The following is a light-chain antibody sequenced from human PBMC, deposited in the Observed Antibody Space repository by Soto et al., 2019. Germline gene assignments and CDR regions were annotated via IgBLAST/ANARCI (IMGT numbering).Light chain of an antibody. CDR3: QQSYSTPDT. CDR2: AAY. J-gene: IGKJ2*01. Sequence: DIQMTQSPSSLSASIGDTVTITCRASQSIDNYLNWYQQKPGKAPKLMIYAAYRLQNGAPSRFSGSGSGREFTLTISSLQPEDFGSYYCQQSYSTPDTFGQGTKLEIK. V-gene: IGKV1-39*01. CDR1: QSIDNY.